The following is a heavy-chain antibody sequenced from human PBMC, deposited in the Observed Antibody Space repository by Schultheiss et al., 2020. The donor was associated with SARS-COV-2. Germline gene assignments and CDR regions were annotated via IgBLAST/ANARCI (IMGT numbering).Heavy chain of an antibody. D-gene: IGHD5-18*01. V-gene: IGHV4-61*08. Sequence: SETLSLTCAVSGGSISSGGYSWSWIRQPPGKGLEWIGRIYTSGSTNHNPSLKSRVTISVDKSKNQFSLKLSSVTAADTAVYYCARTYSYGFRSSSWAYYYGMDVWGQGTTVTVSS. CDR2: IYTSGST. CDR1: GGSISSGGYS. J-gene: IGHJ6*02. CDR3: ARTYSYGFRSSSWAYYYGMDV.